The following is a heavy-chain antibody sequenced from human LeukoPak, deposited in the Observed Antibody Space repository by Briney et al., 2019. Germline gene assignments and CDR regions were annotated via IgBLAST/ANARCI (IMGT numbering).Heavy chain of an antibody. CDR2: VEPEVGKA. CDR1: GYTLTDLS. J-gene: IGHJ4*02. CDR3: TTDILDYCDTSSCHKGNS. V-gene: IGHV1-24*01. D-gene: IGHD2-2*02. Sequence: GASVRVSCKVSGYTLTDLSMHWVRQAPGKGLEWMGGVEPEVGKAIYAQRFQGRVTMTEDTSTGTAYMELSSLRSEDTAVYYCTTDILDYCDTSSCHKGNSWGQGTLVTVSS.